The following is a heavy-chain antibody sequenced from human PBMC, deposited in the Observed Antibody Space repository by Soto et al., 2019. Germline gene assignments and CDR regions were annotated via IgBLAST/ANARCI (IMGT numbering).Heavy chain of an antibody. CDR3: VGARHGEVGDTVSES. V-gene: IGHV4-59*01. D-gene: IGHD3-10*01. Sequence: SETLSLTCTGSGGPMSSYYWTWIRQPPGKGLEWIGFIHYGGGTVYNPALRRRVTVTVETSKKQFSLNQSSLTAPDTAVYYCVGARHGEVGDTVSESWGLGALVTVSS. J-gene: IGHJ4*02. CDR1: GGPMSSYY. CDR2: IHYGGGT.